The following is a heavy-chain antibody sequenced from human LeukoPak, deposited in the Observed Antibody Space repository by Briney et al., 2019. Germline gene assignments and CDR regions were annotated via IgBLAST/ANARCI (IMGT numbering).Heavy chain of an antibody. D-gene: IGHD6-19*01. J-gene: IGHJ6*03. CDR3: ARGSTEWLVETYYYYYYMGV. Sequence: SVKVSCKASGGTFSSYAISWVRQAPGQGLEWMGGIIPIFGTANYAQKFQGRVTITADESTSTAYMELSSLRSEDTAVYYCARGSTEWLVETYYYYYYMGVWGKGTTVTVSS. CDR1: GGTFSSYA. V-gene: IGHV1-69*13. CDR2: IIPIFGTA.